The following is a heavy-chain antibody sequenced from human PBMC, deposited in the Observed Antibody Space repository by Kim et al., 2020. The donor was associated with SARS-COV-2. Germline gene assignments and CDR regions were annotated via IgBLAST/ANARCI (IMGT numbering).Heavy chain of an antibody. J-gene: IGHJ4*02. V-gene: IGHV1-18*01. D-gene: IGHD4-17*01. Sequence: AQKLQGRVTMTTDTSTSTAYMELRSLRSDDTAVYYCARDMTYYGDYDLGYWGQGTLVTVSS. CDR3: ARDMTYYGDYDLGY.